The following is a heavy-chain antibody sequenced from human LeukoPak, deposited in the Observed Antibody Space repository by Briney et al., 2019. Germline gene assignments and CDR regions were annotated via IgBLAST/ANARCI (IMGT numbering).Heavy chain of an antibody. Sequence: ASXKVSCKASGYTFTGYYMHWVRQAPGQGLEWMGWINPNSGGTNYAQKFQGRVTMTRDTSISTAYMELSRLRSDDTAVYYCARDVVVVPAAPDYWGQGTLVTVSS. J-gene: IGHJ4*02. CDR1: GYTFTGYY. CDR3: ARDVVVVPAAPDY. CDR2: INPNSGGT. D-gene: IGHD2-2*01. V-gene: IGHV1-2*02.